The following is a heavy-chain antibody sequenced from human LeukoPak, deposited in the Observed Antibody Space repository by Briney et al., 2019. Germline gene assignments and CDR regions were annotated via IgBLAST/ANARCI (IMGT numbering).Heavy chain of an antibody. J-gene: IGHJ4*02. CDR2: INLNNGGT. V-gene: IGHV1-2*02. D-gene: IGHD5-24*01. CDR1: GYTFTGYY. Sequence: ASVKVSCEASGYTFTGYYMHWVRQAPGQGLEWMGWINLNNGGTNYAQKFQGRVTMTRDTSISTTYMELSRLRPDDTAVYYCARDKVGDGYNKFDYWGQGTLVTVSS. CDR3: ARDKVGDGYNKFDY.